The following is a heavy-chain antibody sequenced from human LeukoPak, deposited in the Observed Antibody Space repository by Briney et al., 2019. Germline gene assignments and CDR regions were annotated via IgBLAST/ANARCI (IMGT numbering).Heavy chain of an antibody. CDR3: KLQEVY. CDR2: ISYDGSNK. CDR1: GFTFSSYA. J-gene: IGHJ4*02. V-gene: IGHV3-30-3*01. D-gene: IGHD5-24*01. Sequence: GGSLRLSCAASGFTFSSYAMHWVRQAPGKGLEWVAVISYDGSNKYYADSVKGRFTISRDNSKNTLYPQMNSLRAEDTAVYYCKLQEVYWGQGTLVTVSS.